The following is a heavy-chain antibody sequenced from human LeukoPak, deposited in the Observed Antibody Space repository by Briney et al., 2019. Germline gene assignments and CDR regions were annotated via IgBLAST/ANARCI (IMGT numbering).Heavy chain of an antibody. D-gene: IGHD3-9*01. Sequence: SEILSLTCTVSGGSISSSSYYWGWIRQPPGKGLEWIGSIYYSGSTYYNPSLKSRVTISVDTSKNQFSLKLSSVTAADTAVYYCARDGSYYDILRGGAIYNYMDVWGKGTTVTVSS. J-gene: IGHJ6*03. CDR1: GGSISSSSYY. V-gene: IGHV4-39*07. CDR3: ARDGSYYDILRGGAIYNYMDV. CDR2: IYYSGST.